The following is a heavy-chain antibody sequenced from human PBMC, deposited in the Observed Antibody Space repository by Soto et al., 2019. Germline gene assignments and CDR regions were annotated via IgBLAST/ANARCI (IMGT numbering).Heavy chain of an antibody. J-gene: IGHJ6*02. CDR2: IIPIFGTA. D-gene: IGHD3-3*01. CDR3: ATVLRFLEWLPRDYYYYGMDV. Sequence: SVKVSCKASGGTFGSYAISWVRQAPGQGLEWMGGIIPIFGTANYAQKFQGRVTITADESTGTAYMELSSLRSEDTAVYYCATVLRFLEWLPRDYYYYGMDVWGQGTTVTVSS. V-gene: IGHV1-69*13. CDR1: GGTFGSYA.